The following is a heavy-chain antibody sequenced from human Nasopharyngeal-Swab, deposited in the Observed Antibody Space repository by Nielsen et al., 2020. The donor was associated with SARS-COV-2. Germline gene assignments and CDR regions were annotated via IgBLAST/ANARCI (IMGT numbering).Heavy chain of an antibody. D-gene: IGHD3-22*01. J-gene: IGHJ6*03. CDR2: IRSKANSYAT. V-gene: IGHV3-73*01. Sequence: GESLKISCAASGFTFSGSVMHWVRQASGKGLEWVGRIRSKANSYATAYAASVKGRFTIPRDDSKNTAFLQMKSLKTEDTAVYYCTRLGRSNAGYYYMDVWAKGPRSPSP. CDR3: TRLGRSNAGYYYMDV. CDR1: GFTFSGSV.